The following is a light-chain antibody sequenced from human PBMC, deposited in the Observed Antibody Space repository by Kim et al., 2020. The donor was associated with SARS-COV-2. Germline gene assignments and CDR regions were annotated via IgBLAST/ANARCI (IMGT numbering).Light chain of an antibody. CDR1: QSISSNY. CDR3: QQYGSEPPT. V-gene: IGKV3-20*01. Sequence: SPGDRATLSCRASQSISSNYIAWYQKKPGQAPRLVIYDAFSRATGIPDRFSGSGSGTDFTLTISRLEPEDFAVYHCQQYGSEPPTFGQGTRLEIK. CDR2: DAF. J-gene: IGKJ5*01.